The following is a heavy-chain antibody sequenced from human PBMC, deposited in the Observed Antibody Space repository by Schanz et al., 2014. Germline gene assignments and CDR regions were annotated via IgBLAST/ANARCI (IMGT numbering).Heavy chain of an antibody. J-gene: IGHJ4*02. Sequence: EVQLVESGGGLVQPGGSLRLSCAASGFGFSSYSMNWVRQAPGKGLEWVSAMNESHSTIYYADSVRGRFTISRDNAENTLFLQMNSLRAEDTAVYYCAKVRYSSGWRGDYFDEWGQGTLVTVSS. D-gene: IGHD6-25*01. CDR3: AKVRYSSGWRGDYFDE. CDR2: MNESHSTI. CDR1: GFGFSSYS. V-gene: IGHV3-23*04.